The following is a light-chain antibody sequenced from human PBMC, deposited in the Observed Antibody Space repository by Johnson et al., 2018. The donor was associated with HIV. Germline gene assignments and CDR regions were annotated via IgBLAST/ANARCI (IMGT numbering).Light chain of an antibody. CDR2: ENN. V-gene: IGLV1-51*02. CDR1: SSNIGNNY. Sequence: QSVLTQPPSVSAAPGQKVTISCSGSSSNIGNNYVSWYQQLPGTAPKLLIYENNKRPSGIPDRFSGYKSGTSATLGITGLQTGDEADYYCGTWDSSLSAVYVFGPGTKVTVL. CDR3: GTWDSSLSAVYV. J-gene: IGLJ1*01.